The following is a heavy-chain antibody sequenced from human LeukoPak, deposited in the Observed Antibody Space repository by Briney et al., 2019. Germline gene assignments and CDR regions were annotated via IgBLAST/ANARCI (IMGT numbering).Heavy chain of an antibody. J-gene: IGHJ5*02. D-gene: IGHD3-16*01. Sequence: SETLSLTCTVSGGSISSYYWSWIRQPPGKGLEWIGYIYYSGSTYYNPSLKSRVTMSVDTSKNQFSLRLNSVTAADTAVYYCARSPHRLIGHWFDPWGQGTLVTVSS. CDR1: GGSISSYY. V-gene: IGHV4-59*04. CDR2: IYYSGST. CDR3: ARSPHRLIGHWFDP.